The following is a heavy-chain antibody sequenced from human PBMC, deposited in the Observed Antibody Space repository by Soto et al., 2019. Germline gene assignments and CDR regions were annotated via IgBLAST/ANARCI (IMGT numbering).Heavy chain of an antibody. J-gene: IGHJ6*02. CDR2: ISSSSSYI. Sequence: KPGGSLRLSCAASGFTFSSYSMNWVRQAPGKGLEWVSSISSSSSYIYYADSVKGRFTISRDNAKNSLYLQMNSLRAEDTAVYYCARVGDCSSTSCHGYAGYYYYGMDVWGQGTTVTVSS. CDR3: ARVGDCSSTSCHGYAGYYYYGMDV. D-gene: IGHD2-2*01. V-gene: IGHV3-21*01. CDR1: GFTFSSYS.